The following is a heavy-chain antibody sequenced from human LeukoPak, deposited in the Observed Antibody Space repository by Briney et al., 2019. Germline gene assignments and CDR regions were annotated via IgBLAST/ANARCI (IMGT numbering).Heavy chain of an antibody. J-gene: IGHJ4*02. CDR3: ARGRYFDY. Sequence: SETLSLTCAVYGGSFSGYYWSWIRQPPGKGLEWIGEINHSGSTNYNPSLKSRVTMSVDTSKNQFSLKVSSVTAADTAVYYCARGRYFDYWGQGTLVTVSS. CDR2: INHSGST. CDR1: GGSFSGYY. V-gene: IGHV4-34*01.